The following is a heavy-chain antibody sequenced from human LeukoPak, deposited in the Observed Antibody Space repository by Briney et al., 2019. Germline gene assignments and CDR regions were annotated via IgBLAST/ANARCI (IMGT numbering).Heavy chain of an antibody. CDR2: ISGSGGST. CDR1: GFTFGSYA. V-gene: IGHV3-23*01. D-gene: IGHD6-19*01. CDR3: ARAVEENSSGWYFQKPGDYYYYMDV. J-gene: IGHJ6*03. Sequence: TGGSLRLSCAASGFTFGSYAMSWVRQAPGKGLEWVSGISGSGGSTYYADSVKGRLTISRDNSKNSLYLQMNSLRAEDTAVYYCARAVEENSSGWYFQKPGDYYYYMDVWGKGTTVTVSS.